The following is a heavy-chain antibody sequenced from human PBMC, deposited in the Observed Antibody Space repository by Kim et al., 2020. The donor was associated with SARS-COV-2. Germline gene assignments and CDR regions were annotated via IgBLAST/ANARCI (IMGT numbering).Heavy chain of an antibody. D-gene: IGHD3-22*01. V-gene: IGHV3-11*01. Sequence: SVKGPITSTRDNAKNSLYLQMNSLRAEDTAVYYCARGVGYYDSGGNWFDPWGQGTLVTVSS. CDR3: ARGVGYYDSGGNWFDP. J-gene: IGHJ5*02.